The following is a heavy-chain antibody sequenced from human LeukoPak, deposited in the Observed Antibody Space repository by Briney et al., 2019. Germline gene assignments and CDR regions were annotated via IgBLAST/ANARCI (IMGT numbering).Heavy chain of an antibody. CDR1: GYTFTKYD. V-gene: IGHV1-18*01. Sequence: ASVKVSCKASGYTFTKYDIHWVRQAPGQGLEWMGWISPYIGNTYYSQKLQGRVTTTTDTSTTTAYMKLRSLRSDDTGVYYCARFTPRLRREKFDYWGQGTLVTVSS. CDR2: ISPYIGNT. CDR3: ARFTPRLRREKFDY. D-gene: IGHD1-26*01. J-gene: IGHJ4*02.